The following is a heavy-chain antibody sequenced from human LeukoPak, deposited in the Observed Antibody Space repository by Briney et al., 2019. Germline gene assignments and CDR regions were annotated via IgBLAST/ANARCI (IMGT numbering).Heavy chain of an antibody. CDR3: ARDTGSSFDY. Sequence: PGGSLRLSCAASGFTFRTYSMNWVRQAPGKGLEWVSTISSTSIYIYYADSVKGRFTISRDNAGNSVYLQMNSLRVEDTAVYYCARDTGSSFDYWGQGTLVTVSS. CDR1: GFTFRTYS. V-gene: IGHV3-21*01. CDR2: ISSTSIYI. D-gene: IGHD1-26*01. J-gene: IGHJ4*02.